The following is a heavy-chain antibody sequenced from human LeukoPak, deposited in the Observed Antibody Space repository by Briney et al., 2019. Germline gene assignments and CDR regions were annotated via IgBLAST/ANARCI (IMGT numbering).Heavy chain of an antibody. CDR1: GGTFSSYA. V-gene: IGHV1-69*13. D-gene: IGHD2-2*01. J-gene: IGHJ6*04. Sequence: SVKVSCKASGGTFSSYAISWVRQAPGQGVEWMGGIIPIFGTANYAQKFQGRVTITADESTSTAYMELSSLRSEDTAVYYCARIDCSSTSCYPGHYYYGMDVWGKGTTVTVSS. CDR3: ARIDCSSTSCYPGHYYYGMDV. CDR2: IIPIFGTA.